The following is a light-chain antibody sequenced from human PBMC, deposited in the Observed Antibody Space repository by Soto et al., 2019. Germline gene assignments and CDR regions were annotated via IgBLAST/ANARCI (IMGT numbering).Light chain of an antibody. CDR3: SSYTSTNTQV. Sequence: QSALTQPASVSGSPGQSITISCTGTSSDVGAYKYVSWYQQHPGKVPKLMIYEVSNRPSGVSNRFSGSKSGNTASVTISGLQAEDEADYYCSSYTSTNTQVFGTGTKVTVL. V-gene: IGLV2-14*01. CDR2: EVS. J-gene: IGLJ1*01. CDR1: SSDVGAYKY.